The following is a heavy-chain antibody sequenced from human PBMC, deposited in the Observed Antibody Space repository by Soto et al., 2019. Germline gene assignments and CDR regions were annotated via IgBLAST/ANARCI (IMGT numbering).Heavy chain of an antibody. V-gene: IGHV1-69*13. J-gene: IGHJ5*02. D-gene: IGHD2-2*01. CDR2: IIPIFGTA. CDR3: ARDPGRYCSSTSCRNWFDP. Sequence: GASVKVSCKASGGTFSSYAISWVRQAPGQGLEWMGGIIPIFGTANYAQKFQGRVTITADESTSTAYMELSSLRSEDTAVYYCARDPGRYCSSTSCRNWFDPWGQGTLVTVSS. CDR1: GGTFSSYA.